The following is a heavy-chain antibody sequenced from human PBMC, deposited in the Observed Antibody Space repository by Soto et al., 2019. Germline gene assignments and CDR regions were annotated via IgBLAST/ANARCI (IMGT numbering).Heavy chain of an antibody. CDR1: GFTFSSYA. V-gene: IGHV3-23*01. CDR3: AKVDEELGYCSSTSCFGGRFDY. CDR2: ISGSGGST. D-gene: IGHD2-2*01. Sequence: SGGSLRLACAASGFTFSSYALSWVRQAPGKGLEWVSAISGSGGSTYYADSVKGRFTISRDNSKNTLYLQMNSLRAEDTAVYYCAKVDEELGYCSSTSCFGGRFDYWGQGTLVTVSS. J-gene: IGHJ4*02.